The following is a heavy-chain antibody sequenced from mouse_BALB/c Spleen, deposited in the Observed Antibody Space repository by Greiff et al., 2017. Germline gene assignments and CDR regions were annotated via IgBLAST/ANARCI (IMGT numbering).Heavy chain of an antibody. CDR1: GYAFSRYW. CDR3: ARREPGWIAY. CDR2: IYPGDGDT. Sequence: VQLQQSGAELVRPGSSVKISCKASGYAFSRYWMNWVKQRPGQGLEWIGQIYPGDGDTHYNGKFKGKATLTADKSSSTAYMQLSSLTSDDSAVYCCARREPGWIAYWGQGTLVTVSA. J-gene: IGHJ3*01. V-gene: IGHV1-80*01.